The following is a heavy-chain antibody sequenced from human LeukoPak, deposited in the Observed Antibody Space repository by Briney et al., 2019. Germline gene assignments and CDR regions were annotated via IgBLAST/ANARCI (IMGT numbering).Heavy chain of an antibody. CDR2: IYYSGST. Sequence: SETLSLTCTVSGGSISSSSYYWGWIRQPPEKGLEWIGSIYYSGSTYYNPSLKSRVTVSVDTSKNQFSLKLSSVTAADTAVYYCARLPARLDYFDYWGQGTLVTVSS. J-gene: IGHJ4*02. D-gene: IGHD6-19*01. V-gene: IGHV4-39*01. CDR1: GGSISSSSYY. CDR3: ARLPARLDYFDY.